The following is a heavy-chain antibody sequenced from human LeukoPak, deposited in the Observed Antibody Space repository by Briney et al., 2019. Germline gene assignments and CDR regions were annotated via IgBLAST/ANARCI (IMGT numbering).Heavy chain of an antibody. Sequence: GGSLRLSCAASGFTVSSNYMSWVRQAPGKGLEWVSVIYSGGSTYYADCVKGRFTISRDNSKYTLYLQMNSLRAEDTAVYYCARGGPAAGRFDYWGQGTLVTVSS. J-gene: IGHJ4*02. CDR2: IYSGGST. V-gene: IGHV3-66*01. D-gene: IGHD6-13*01. CDR1: GFTVSSNY. CDR3: ARGGPAAGRFDY.